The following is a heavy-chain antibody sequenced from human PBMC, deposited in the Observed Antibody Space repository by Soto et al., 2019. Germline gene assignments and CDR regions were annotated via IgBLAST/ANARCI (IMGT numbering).Heavy chain of an antibody. CDR1: GGTFSSYT. V-gene: IGHV1-69*08. CDR2: IIPILDIT. Sequence: QVQLVQSGAEVKKPGSSVKVSCKASGGTFSSYTISWVRQAPGQGLEWMGRIIPILDITNYAQKFQGRVTITADKSTSTAYMELSSLRSEDTAVYYCARERDYYGSGSYGWGQGTLVTVSS. CDR3: ARERDYYGSGSYG. D-gene: IGHD3-10*01. J-gene: IGHJ4*02.